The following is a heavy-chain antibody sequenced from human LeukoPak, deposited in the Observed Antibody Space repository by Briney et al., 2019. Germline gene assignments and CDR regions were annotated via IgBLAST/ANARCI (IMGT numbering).Heavy chain of an antibody. CDR3: ARNWFDP. CDR1: GFTVSSDY. V-gene: IGHV3-53*05. CDR2: IYSGGST. Sequence: GGSLRLSCAASGFTVSSDYMSWVRQAPGKGLEWVSVIYSGGSTYYADSVKGRFTISRDKSKNTVYLQMNSLRFEDTAMYYCARNWFDPWGQGTLVTVSS. J-gene: IGHJ5*02.